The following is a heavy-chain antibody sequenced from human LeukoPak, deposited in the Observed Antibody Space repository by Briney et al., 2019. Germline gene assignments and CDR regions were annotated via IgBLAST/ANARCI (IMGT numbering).Heavy chain of an antibody. J-gene: IGHJ6*03. CDR1: GYTFTDYY. CDR3: ARDTLGLSGNPGLYMDV. CDR2: INPDTGGT. V-gene: IGHV1-2*02. D-gene: IGHD4-23*01. Sequence: ASVKVSCKASGYTFTDYYMHWVRQAPGQGLEWMGWINPDTGGTNHAQKFQGRVTLTRDTSISTAYMEVSSLRSDDTAVYYCARDTLGLSGNPGLYMDVWGTGTTVTVSS.